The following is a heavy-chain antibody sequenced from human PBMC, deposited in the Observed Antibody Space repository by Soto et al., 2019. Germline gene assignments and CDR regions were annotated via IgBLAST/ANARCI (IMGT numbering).Heavy chain of an antibody. V-gene: IGHV6-1*01. J-gene: IGHJ5*02. CDR1: GVSVSSNSAA. CDR2: TYYRSKWYN. Sequence: SQTLSLTCAVSGVSVSSNSAAWNWIRQSPSRGLEWLVRTYYRSKWYNYYAVSVKSRITSNPYTYQNQVSLKLNSVTAADTAMYYCERESRLNRFDPWGQGILVTVSS. D-gene: IGHD6-25*01. CDR3: ERESRLNRFDP.